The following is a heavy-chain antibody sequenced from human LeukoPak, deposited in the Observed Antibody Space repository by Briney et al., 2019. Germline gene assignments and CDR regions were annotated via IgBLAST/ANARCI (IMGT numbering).Heavy chain of an antibody. V-gene: IGHV3-30-3*01. Sequence: PGGSLRLSCAASGFTFSSYAMHWVRQAPGKGLEWGAVISYDGSNKYYADSVKGRFTISRDNSKNTLYRQMNSQRTEVKAGYYGAGEGPGGIQLWFDYWGQGTLVTVSS. D-gene: IGHD5-18*01. CDR1: GFTFSSYA. CDR3: AGEGPGGIQLWFDY. CDR2: ISYDGSNK. J-gene: IGHJ4*02.